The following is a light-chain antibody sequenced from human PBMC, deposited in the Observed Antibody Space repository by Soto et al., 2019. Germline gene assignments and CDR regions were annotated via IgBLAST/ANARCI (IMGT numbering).Light chain of an antibody. CDR3: GAWDDSLDGYV. CDR1: RSNIGSNN. V-gene: IGLV1-44*01. Sequence: QSVLTQPPSASGIPGQRVTISCSGSRSNIGSNNVNSYQQLPGTAPRLLTFNNHLRRSGVPDRFSGSKSGTSVSLAISGLQSEVEGDYYCGAWDDSLDGYVFGTTTKVTV. J-gene: IGLJ1*01. CDR2: NNH.